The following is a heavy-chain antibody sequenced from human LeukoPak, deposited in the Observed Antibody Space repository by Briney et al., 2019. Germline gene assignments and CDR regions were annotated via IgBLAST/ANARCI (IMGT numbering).Heavy chain of an antibody. CDR3: ARDVGLYYYDSSGYSDY. J-gene: IGHJ4*02. Sequence: GSLRLSCAASGFTFSSYSMNWVRQAPGKGLEWVSSISSSSSYIYYADSVKGRFTISRDNAKNSLYLQMNSLRAEDTAVYYCARDVGLYYYDSSGYSDYWGQGTLVTVSS. V-gene: IGHV3-21*01. D-gene: IGHD3-22*01. CDR2: ISSSSSYI. CDR1: GFTFSSYS.